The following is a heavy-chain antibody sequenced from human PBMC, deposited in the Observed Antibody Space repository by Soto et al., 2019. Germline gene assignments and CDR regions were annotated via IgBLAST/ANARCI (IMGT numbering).Heavy chain of an antibody. CDR3: AMCSSSDPCDF. CDR1: GGSFSGYY. CDR2: INHSGST. V-gene: IGHV4-34*01. J-gene: IGHJ4*02. Sequence: KTSETLSLTCAVYGGSFSGYYWSWIRQPPGKGLEWIGEINHSGSTNYNPSLKSRVTISVDTSKNQFSLKLSSVTAADTAVYYCAMCSSSDPCDFWGQGTLVTVSS. D-gene: IGHD6-13*01.